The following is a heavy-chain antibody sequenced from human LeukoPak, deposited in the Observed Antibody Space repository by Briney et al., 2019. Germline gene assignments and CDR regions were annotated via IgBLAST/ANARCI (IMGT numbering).Heavy chain of an antibody. CDR2: IKLDGSER. Sequence: PGGSLRLSCAASGFTFSRYSMTWVRQAPEKGLEWVANIKLDGSERYYVDSVKGRFTISRDNAKNSLYLQMNSLRAEDTAMYYCARTLAFDIWGQGTMVTVSS. J-gene: IGHJ3*02. CDR3: ARTLAFDI. CDR1: GFTFSRYS. V-gene: IGHV3-7*05.